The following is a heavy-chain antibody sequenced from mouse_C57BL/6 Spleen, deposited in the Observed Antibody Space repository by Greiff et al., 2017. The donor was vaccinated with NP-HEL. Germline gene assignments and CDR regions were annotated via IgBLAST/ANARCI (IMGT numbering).Heavy chain of an antibody. CDR2: ISSGSSTI. V-gene: IGHV5-17*01. J-gene: IGHJ4*01. D-gene: IGHD1-1*01. Sequence: EVKLVESGGGLVKPGGSLKLSCAASGFTFSDYGMHWVRQAPEKGLEWVAYISSGSSTIYYADTVKGRFTISRDNAKNTLFLQMTSLRSEDTAMYYCAREILLRFYAMDYWGQGTSVTVSS. CDR1: GFTFSDYG. CDR3: AREILLRFYAMDY.